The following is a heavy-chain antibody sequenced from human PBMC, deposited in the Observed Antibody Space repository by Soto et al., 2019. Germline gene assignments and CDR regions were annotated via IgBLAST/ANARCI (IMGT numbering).Heavy chain of an antibody. V-gene: IGHV1-69*01. CDR3: ARHDCISKNFYYYFFYGNGV. J-gene: IGHJ6*01. D-gene: IGHD2-2*01. CDR2: IIPIFGTA. Sequence: ICLEQKSSGHGLAWMGGIIPIFGTANYAQKFQGRVTITADESTSTAYMELSSLRSEDTAIYYCARHDCISKNFYYYFFYGNGVWRQGNTVT.